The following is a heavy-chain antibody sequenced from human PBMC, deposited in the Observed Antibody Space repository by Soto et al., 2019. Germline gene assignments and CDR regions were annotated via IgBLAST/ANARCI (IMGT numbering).Heavy chain of an antibody. V-gene: IGHV3-30*03. CDR2: ISYDGSNK. CDR3: ARRNRQGYSGYDPRLSERTIDY. D-gene: IGHD5-12*01. CDR1: GFTFSSYG. J-gene: IGHJ4*02. Sequence: QVQLVESGGGVVQPGRSLRLSCAASGFTFSSYGMHWVRQAPGKGLEWVAVISYDGSNKYYADSVKGRFTISRDNSKNTRYLQMNSLRAEDTAVYYCARRNRQGYSGYDPRLSERTIDYWGQGTLVTVSS.